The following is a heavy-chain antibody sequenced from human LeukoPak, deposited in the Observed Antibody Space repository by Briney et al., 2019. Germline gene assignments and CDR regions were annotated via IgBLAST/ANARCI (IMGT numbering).Heavy chain of an antibody. CDR2: ISDNARST. D-gene: IGHD1-1*01. V-gene: IGHV3-23*01. J-gene: IGHJ4*02. CDR1: GFTFSSYA. CDR3: ARVPGQLDPFDY. Sequence: GGSLRLSCAVSGFTFSSYAMSWVRQSPGKGLEWVSSISDNARSTYYADSVEGRFTISRDNSKNTLSLQMSSLRAEDTALYYCARVPGQLDPFDYWGQGTLVTVSS.